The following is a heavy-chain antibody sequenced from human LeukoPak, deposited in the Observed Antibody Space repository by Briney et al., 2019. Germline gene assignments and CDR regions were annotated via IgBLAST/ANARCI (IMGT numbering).Heavy chain of an antibody. D-gene: IGHD3-16*02. J-gene: IGHJ3*01. CDR1: GYTFTSYY. V-gene: IGHV1-46*01. Sequence: ASVKVSCKASGYTFTSYYMHWVRQAPGQGLEWMGIINPSGVSTSYVERFQGRVTMTRDMSTSTVYMELSSLRSDDTAVYYCARARSYQYAFDVWGQGTMVIVSS. CDR2: INPSGVST. CDR3: ARARSYQYAFDV.